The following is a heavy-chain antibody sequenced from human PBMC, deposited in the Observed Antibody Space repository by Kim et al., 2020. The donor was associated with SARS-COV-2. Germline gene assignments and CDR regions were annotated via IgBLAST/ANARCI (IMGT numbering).Heavy chain of an antibody. CDR1: GYTFTGYY. D-gene: IGHD2-21*01. CDR3: ARDQFASGVDY. CDR2: INPKSGGT. J-gene: IGHJ4*02. Sequence: ASVKVSCKASGYTFTGYYMHWVRQAPGQGLEWMGRINPKSGGTNFAQKFQGRVTMTRDTSISTAYMELSSLRSDDTAVYYCARDQFASGVDYWGQGTLVTVSS. V-gene: IGHV1-2*06.